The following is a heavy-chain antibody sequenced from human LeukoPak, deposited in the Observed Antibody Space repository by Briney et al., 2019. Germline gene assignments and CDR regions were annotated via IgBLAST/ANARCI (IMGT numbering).Heavy chain of an antibody. CDR1: GFTFSSYG. Sequence: PGGSLRLSCAASGFTFSSYGMHWVRQAPGKGLEWVAVISYDGSNKYYADSVKGRFTISRDNSKNTLYLQMNSLRAEDTAVYYCARDPLHYYGSGTVDYWGQGTLVTVSS. CDR3: ARDPLHYYGSGTVDY. CDR2: ISYDGSNK. J-gene: IGHJ4*02. D-gene: IGHD3-10*01. V-gene: IGHV3-30*03.